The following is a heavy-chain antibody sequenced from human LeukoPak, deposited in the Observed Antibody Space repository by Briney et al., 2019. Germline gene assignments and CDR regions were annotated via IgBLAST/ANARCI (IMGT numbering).Heavy chain of an antibody. J-gene: IGHJ4*02. CDR2: IYYSGST. Sequence: SETLSLTCTVSGGSISNKYWSWIRQPPGKGLEWIGYIYYSGSTNYNPSLKSRVTISVDTSKNQFSLKLSSVTAADTAVYYCAARDSSGYYRGAVDYWGQGTLVTVSS. D-gene: IGHD3-22*01. CDR1: GGSISNKY. V-gene: IGHV4-59*08. CDR3: AARDSSGYYRGAVDY.